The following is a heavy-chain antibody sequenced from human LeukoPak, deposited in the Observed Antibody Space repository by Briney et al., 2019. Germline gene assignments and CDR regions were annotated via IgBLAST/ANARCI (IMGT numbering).Heavy chain of an antibody. J-gene: IGHJ4*02. D-gene: IGHD3-22*01. CDR2: ISSSGSTI. Sequence: GGSLRLSCAASGFTFSDYYMSWIRQAPGKGLEWVSYISSSGSTIYYADSVKGRFTISRDNAKNSLYLQMNSLRAEDTAVYYCARDREYYYDSSGSIGYWGQGTLVTISS. CDR3: ARDREYYYDSSGSIGY. V-gene: IGHV3-11*01. CDR1: GFTFSDYY.